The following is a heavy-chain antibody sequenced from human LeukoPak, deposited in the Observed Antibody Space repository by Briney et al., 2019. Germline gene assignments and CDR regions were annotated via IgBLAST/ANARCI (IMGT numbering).Heavy chain of an antibody. Sequence: PSETLSLTCTVSGGSISTYYWIWIRQPPGKGLEWIGYIYYSGSTNYNPSLKSRVTISVDTSKNQFSLKLSSVTAADTAVYYCARQGPRRYSSSWYYYAFDIWGQGTMVTVSS. J-gene: IGHJ3*02. D-gene: IGHD6-13*01. CDR1: GGSISTYY. CDR2: IYYSGST. V-gene: IGHV4-59*08. CDR3: ARQGPRRYSSSWYYYAFDI.